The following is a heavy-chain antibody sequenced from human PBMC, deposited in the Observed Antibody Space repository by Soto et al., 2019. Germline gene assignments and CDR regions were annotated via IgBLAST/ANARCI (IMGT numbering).Heavy chain of an antibody. D-gene: IGHD2-21*02. CDR1: GGTFSIYA. CDR2: IIPIFGTA. Sequence: SVKVSCKGSGGTFSIYAVSWVLQAPGQGLEWMGGIIPIFGTANYAQKFQGRVTITADESTSTAYMELSSLRSEDTAVYYCARAQYCGGDCPNWFDPWGQGTLVTVSS. J-gene: IGHJ5*02. V-gene: IGHV1-69*13. CDR3: ARAQYCGGDCPNWFDP.